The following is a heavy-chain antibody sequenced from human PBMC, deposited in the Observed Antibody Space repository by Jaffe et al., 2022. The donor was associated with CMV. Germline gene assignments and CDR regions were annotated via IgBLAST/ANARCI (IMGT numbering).Heavy chain of an antibody. CDR1: GGSISSYY. CDR3: AGLYSSSWYGGFDY. CDR2: IYYSGST. J-gene: IGHJ4*02. Sequence: QVQLQESGPGLVKPSETLSLTCTVSGGSISSYYWSWIRQPPGKGLEWIGYIYYSGSTNYNPSLKSRVTISVDTSKNQFSLKLSSVTAADTAVYYCAGLYSSSWYGGFDYWGQGTLVTVSS. V-gene: IGHV4-59*01. D-gene: IGHD6-13*01.